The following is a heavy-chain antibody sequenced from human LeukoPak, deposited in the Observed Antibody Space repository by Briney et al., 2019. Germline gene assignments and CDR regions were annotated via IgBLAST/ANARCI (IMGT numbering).Heavy chain of an antibody. D-gene: IGHD3-22*01. CDR2: ISSSGSTI. J-gene: IGHJ3*02. CDR3: ARTYDSSGYYFPDAFDI. Sequence: GGSPRLSCAASGFTFSSYEMNWVRQAPGKGLEWVSYISSSGSTIYYADSVKGRFTISRDNAKNSLYLQMNSLRAEDTAVYYCARTYDSSGYYFPDAFDIWGQGTMVTVSS. CDR1: GFTFSSYE. V-gene: IGHV3-48*03.